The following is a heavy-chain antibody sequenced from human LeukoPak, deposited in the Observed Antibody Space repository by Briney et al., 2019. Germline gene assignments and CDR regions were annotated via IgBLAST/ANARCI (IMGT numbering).Heavy chain of an antibody. CDR3: ARKAMSFSEWLLYFDY. CDR1: GFTFSNYS. V-gene: IGHV3-30-3*01. CDR2: ITYDGSNK. Sequence: GRSLRLSCAASGFTFSNYSMHWVRQAPGKGLEWVAVITYDGSNKYYADSVKGRFTISRDNSKNTLYLQMNSLRAEDTAVYYCARKAMSFSEWLLYFDYWGQGTLVTVSS. J-gene: IGHJ4*02. D-gene: IGHD5-12*01.